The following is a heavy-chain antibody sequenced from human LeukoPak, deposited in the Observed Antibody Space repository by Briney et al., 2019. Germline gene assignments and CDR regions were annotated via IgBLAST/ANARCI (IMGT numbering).Heavy chain of an antibody. CDR1: GYSFTSYW. CDR2: IYPGDSDT. V-gene: IGHV5-51*01. CDR3: ARLGPFEYSSSPFDY. J-gene: IGHJ4*02. D-gene: IGHD6-6*01. Sequence: GESLKISCEGSGYSFTSYWIGWVRQMPGKGLEWMGIIYPGDSDTRYSPSFQGQVTISADKSISTAYLQWSSLKASDTAMYYCARLGPFEYSSSPFDYWGQGTLVTVSS.